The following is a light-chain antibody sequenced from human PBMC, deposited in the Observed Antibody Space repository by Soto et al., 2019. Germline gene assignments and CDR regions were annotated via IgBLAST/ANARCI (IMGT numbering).Light chain of an antibody. Sequence: IVLTQSPGTLSLSPGERATLSCRASQTGSNSYLAWYQHKSGQAPRLLIYGVYTRASGISDRFSGSGSGTEFTLTITRLEPEDSAVYFCQHYGYSQWTFGQGTKVDIK. CDR2: GVY. CDR3: QHYGYSQWT. CDR1: QTGSNSY. V-gene: IGKV3-20*01. J-gene: IGKJ1*01.